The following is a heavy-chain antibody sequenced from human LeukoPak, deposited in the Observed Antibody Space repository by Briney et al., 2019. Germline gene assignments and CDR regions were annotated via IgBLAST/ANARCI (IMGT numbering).Heavy chain of an antibody. CDR1: GFTISSHY. Sequence: PGGSLRLSCSVSGFTISSHYMAWVRQVPGKGPEWVSLIHSGGSTYYADSVKGRFTISRDNSKNTLYLQMNGLRSEDTAVYYCARAPGELLGFDYWGQGTLVTVSS. J-gene: IGHJ4*02. V-gene: IGHV3-53*05. CDR3: ARAPGELLGFDY. CDR2: IHSGGST. D-gene: IGHD3-10*01.